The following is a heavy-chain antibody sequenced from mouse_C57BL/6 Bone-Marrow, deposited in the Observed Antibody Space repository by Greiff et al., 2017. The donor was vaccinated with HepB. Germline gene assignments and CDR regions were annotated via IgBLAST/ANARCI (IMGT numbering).Heavy chain of an antibody. V-gene: IGHV1-69*01. CDR3: ARSAITRFAY. CDR2: IDPSDSYT. Sequence: QVQLQQPGAELVMPGASVKLSCKASGYTFTSYWMHWVKQRPGQGLEWIGEIDPSDSYTNYNQKFKGKSTLTVDKSSSTAYMQLSSLTSEYSAVYYCARSAITRFAYWGQGTLVTVSA. CDR1: GYTFTSYW. D-gene: IGHD2-4*01. J-gene: IGHJ3*01.